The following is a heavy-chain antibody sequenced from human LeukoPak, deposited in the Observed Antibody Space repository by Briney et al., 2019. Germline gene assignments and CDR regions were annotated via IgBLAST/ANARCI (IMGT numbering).Heavy chain of an antibody. CDR2: IKQDGSKK. J-gene: IGHJ4*02. V-gene: IGHV3-7*04. CDR1: GFPFSSYW. D-gene: IGHD5-24*01. Sequence: GGSLRLSCIASGFPFSSYWMTWVRQAPGKGLEWVANIKQDGSKKSYVDSVKGRFTISRDNAKNSLYLQMNSLRAEDTAIYYCTRVGYIDEGIDYWGQGTLVTVSS. CDR3: TRVGYIDEGIDY.